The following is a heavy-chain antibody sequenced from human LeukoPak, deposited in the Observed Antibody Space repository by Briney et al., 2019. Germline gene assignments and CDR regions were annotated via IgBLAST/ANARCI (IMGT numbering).Heavy chain of an antibody. CDR3: VTELGIGGFDI. CDR1: GLTFSLYS. Sequence: PGGSLRLSCSASGLTFSLYSMHWLRQAPGKGLEYVSGISTNGGSTYYADSVKGRFTISRDNSKNTLYLQMSTLRAEDTSVYYCVTELGIGGFDIWGQGTMVTVSS. V-gene: IGHV3-64D*06. CDR2: ISTNGGST. J-gene: IGHJ3*02. D-gene: IGHD7-27*01.